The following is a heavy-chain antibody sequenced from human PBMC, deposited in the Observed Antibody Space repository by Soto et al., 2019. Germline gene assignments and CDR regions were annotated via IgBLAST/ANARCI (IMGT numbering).Heavy chain of an antibody. D-gene: IGHD1-1*01. CDR1: GGSFSGYY. J-gene: IGHJ3*02. V-gene: IGHV4-34*01. CDR3: ARGEREDAFDI. CDR2: INHSGST. Sequence: ETLSLTCAVYGGSFSGYYWSWIRQPPGKGLEWIGEINHSGSTNYNPSLKSRVTISVDTSKNQFSLKLSSVTAADTAVYYCARGEREDAFDIWGQGTMVTVSS.